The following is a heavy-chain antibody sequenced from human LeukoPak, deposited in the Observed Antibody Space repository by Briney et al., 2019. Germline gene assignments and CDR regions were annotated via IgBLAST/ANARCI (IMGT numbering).Heavy chain of an antibody. Sequence: EASVKVSCKASGGTFSSYAISWVRQAPGQGLEWMGGIILIFGTANYAQKFQGRVTITTDESTSTAYMELSSLRSEDTAVYYCARVYDSSGYYGYWGQGTLVTVSS. V-gene: IGHV1-69*05. CDR1: GGTFSSYA. CDR2: IILIFGTA. D-gene: IGHD3-22*01. J-gene: IGHJ4*02. CDR3: ARVYDSSGYYGY.